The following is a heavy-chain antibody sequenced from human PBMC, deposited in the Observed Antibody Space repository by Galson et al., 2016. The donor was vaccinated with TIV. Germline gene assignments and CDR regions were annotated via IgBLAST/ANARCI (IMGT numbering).Heavy chain of an antibody. V-gene: IGHV5-51*01. D-gene: IGHD2-8*02. CDR2: IYPGDSDT. Sequence: QSGAEVKEPGESLRISCKGSGYSFTSYWIAWVRQMPGKGLESVGIIYPGDSDTKYSPSFQGQVTISADKSINTAYLQWSSLKASDTAMYYCARRRETDLQSLSWSYDRRTNLVGSCGQGTLVTVSS. CDR3: ARRRETDLQSLSWSYDRRTNLVGS. J-gene: IGHJ4*02. CDR1: GYSFTSYW.